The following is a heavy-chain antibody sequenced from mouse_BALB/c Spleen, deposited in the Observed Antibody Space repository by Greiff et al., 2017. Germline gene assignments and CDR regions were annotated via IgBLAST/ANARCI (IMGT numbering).Heavy chain of an antibody. J-gene: IGHJ4*01. V-gene: IGHV1-4*02. CDR3: ARREVPYAMDY. CDR1: GYTFTSYT. Sequence: QVQLQQSAAELARPGASVKMSCKASGYTFTSYTMHWVNQRPGQGLEWIGYINPSSGYTEYNQKFKDKTTLTADKSSSTAYMQLSSLTSEDSAVYYCARREVPYAMDYWGQGTSVTVSS. CDR2: INPSSGYT.